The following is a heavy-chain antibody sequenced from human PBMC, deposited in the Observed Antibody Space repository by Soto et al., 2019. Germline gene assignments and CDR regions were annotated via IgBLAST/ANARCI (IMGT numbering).Heavy chain of an antibody. CDR3: ARVYGSGVDD. CDR1: GGSSSSYD. V-gene: IGHV4-59*08. CDR2: IYYSGST. D-gene: IGHD2-8*01. Sequence: QVQLQESGAGLVKPSETLSLTCAVSGGSSSSYDWCWIRMRPGKGLEWIGYIYYSGSTNYNPSLKSRVTISVDTSKNQFSLKLSSVTAADTAVYYCARVYGSGVDDWGQGTLVTVSS. J-gene: IGHJ4*02.